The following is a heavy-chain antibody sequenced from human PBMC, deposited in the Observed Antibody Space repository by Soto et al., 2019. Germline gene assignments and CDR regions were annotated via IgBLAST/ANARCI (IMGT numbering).Heavy chain of an antibody. CDR3: AKRSSSSTFDY. D-gene: IGHD6-6*01. J-gene: IGHJ4*02. CDR1: GFTFSSYA. V-gene: IGHV3-23*01. Sequence: GGSLRLSCAASGFTFSSYAMSWVRQAQGKGLEWVSVISGSDDSTYYADSVKGRFTISRDNSKNTLYLQMNSLRAEDTAVYYCAKRSSSSTFDYWGQGTLVTVSS. CDR2: ISGSDDST.